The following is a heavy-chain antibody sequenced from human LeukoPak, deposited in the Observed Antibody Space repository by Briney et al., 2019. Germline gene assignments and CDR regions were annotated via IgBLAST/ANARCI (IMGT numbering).Heavy chain of an antibody. J-gene: IGHJ6*02. CDR3: AGEALPYYYYGMDV. Sequence: SETLSLTCTVSGGSISSGGYYWSWIRQHPGKGLEWIGYIYHSGSTYHNPSLKSRVTISVDRSKNQFSLKLSSVTAADTAVYYCAGEALPYYYYGMDVWGQGTTVTVSS. V-gene: IGHV4-30-2*01. CDR2: IYHSGST. CDR1: GGSISSGGYY.